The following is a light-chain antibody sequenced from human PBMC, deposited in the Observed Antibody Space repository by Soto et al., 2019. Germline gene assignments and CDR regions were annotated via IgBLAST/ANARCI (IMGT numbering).Light chain of an antibody. J-gene: IGLJ2*01. V-gene: IGLV1-44*01. CDR1: SSNIGSKT. Sequence: QSVLTQPPSASGTPGQRVTISCSGSSSNIGSKTVNWNQRLPGTAPKLLIYSNNQRPSGVPDRFSGSKSGTSASLAISGLQSEDEADYYCAAWDDSLNGVVFGGGTKLTVL. CDR2: SNN. CDR3: AAWDDSLNGVV.